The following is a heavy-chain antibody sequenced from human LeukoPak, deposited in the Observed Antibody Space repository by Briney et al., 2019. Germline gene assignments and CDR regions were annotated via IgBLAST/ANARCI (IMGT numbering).Heavy chain of an antibody. D-gene: IGHD5-24*01. Sequence: SETLSLTCAVSGDSISSGNWWSWVRQPPEKGLEWIGETHHRGTTHYNPSLKSRVTITVDKSKNQLSLKLSSVTAADTAVYYCARARDGYNYGFDYWGQGTLVTVSS. J-gene: IGHJ4*02. CDR1: GDSISSGNW. CDR2: THHRGTT. CDR3: ARARDGYNYGFDY. V-gene: IGHV4-4*02.